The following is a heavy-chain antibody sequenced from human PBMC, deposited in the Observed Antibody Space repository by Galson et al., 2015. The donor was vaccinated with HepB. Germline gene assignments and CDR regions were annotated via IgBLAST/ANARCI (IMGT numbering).Heavy chain of an antibody. CDR2: ISYDESNK. J-gene: IGHJ4*02. D-gene: IGHD3-22*01. V-gene: IGHV3-30-3*01. Sequence: SLRLSCAASGFTFSTYAMHWVRQAPGKGLEWVAVISYDESNKYYAGSVKGRFTISRDNSKNTLYLQMNSLRAEDTAVYYCARGIYYDSSGYYTQFDYWGQGTLVTVSS. CDR3: ARGIYYDSSGYYTQFDY. CDR1: GFTFSTYA.